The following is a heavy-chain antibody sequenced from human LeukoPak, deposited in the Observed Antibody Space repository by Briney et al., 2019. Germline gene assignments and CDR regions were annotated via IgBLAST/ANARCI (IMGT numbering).Heavy chain of an antibody. CDR3: ARHPRGLAVAGYYFDY. CDR2: INHSGST. CDR1: GGSFSGYY. Sequence: SETLSLTCAVYGGSFSGYYWSWIRQPPGKGLEWVGEINHSGSTNYNPSLKSRVTISVDTSKNQFSLKLSSVTAADTAVYYCARHPRGLAVAGYYFDYRGQGTLVTVSS. D-gene: IGHD6-19*01. J-gene: IGHJ4*02. V-gene: IGHV4-34*01.